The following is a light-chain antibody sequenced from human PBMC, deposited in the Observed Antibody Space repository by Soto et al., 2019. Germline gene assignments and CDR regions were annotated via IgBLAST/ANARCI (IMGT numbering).Light chain of an antibody. CDR1: QSITGY. CDR3: QQSLGIPYT. J-gene: IGKJ2*01. Sequence: IPMTQSPSSLSASVGDRVTITCRASQSITGYLKWYQQKPGKAPKLLIYAASSLQSGVPSRFSGSGSGTDFSLTISSLQRDDFATYFCQQSLGIPYTFGQGTRLETK. V-gene: IGKV1-39*01. CDR2: AAS.